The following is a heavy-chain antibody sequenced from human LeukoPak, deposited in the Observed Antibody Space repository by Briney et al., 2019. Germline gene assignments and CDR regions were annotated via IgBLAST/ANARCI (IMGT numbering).Heavy chain of an antibody. D-gene: IGHD6-19*01. Sequence: SETLSLTCAVSGYSISSGYSWCWIRQPPGKGLEWIGSIYHSGSTYYNPSLKSRVTISVDTCKNQFSLKLSSVTAADTAVYYCARVAYSGGWAYFDYWGQGTLVTVSS. J-gene: IGHJ4*02. CDR3: ARVAYSGGWAYFDY. V-gene: IGHV4-38-2*01. CDR1: GYSISSGYS. CDR2: IYHSGST.